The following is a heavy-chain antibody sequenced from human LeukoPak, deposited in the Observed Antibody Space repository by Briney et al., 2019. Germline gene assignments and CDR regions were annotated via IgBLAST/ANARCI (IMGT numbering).Heavy chain of an antibody. Sequence: PGGSLRLSCAASGFTFSSYSMNWVRQAPGKGLEWVSSISSSSSYIYYADSVKGRFTISRDNAKNSLYLQMNSLRAEDTAVYYCARQGGEGQLWLGFDYWGQGTLVTVSS. CDR2: ISSSSSYI. J-gene: IGHJ4*02. D-gene: IGHD5-18*01. V-gene: IGHV3-21*04. CDR3: ARQGGEGQLWLGFDY. CDR1: GFTFSSYS.